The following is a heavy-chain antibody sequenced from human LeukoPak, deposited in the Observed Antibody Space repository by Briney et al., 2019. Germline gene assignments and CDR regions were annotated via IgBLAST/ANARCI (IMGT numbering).Heavy chain of an antibody. V-gene: IGHV3-30*18. CDR3: AKGSWTVDY. CDR1: GFTFSSYG. CDR2: ISYDGSNK. J-gene: IGHJ4*02. Sequence: GRSLRLSCAASGFTFSSYGTHWVRQAPGKGLEWVAVISYDGSNKYYADSVKGRFTISRDNSKNTLYLQMNSLRAEDTAVYYCAKGSWTVDYWGQGTLVTVSS. D-gene: IGHD3-10*01.